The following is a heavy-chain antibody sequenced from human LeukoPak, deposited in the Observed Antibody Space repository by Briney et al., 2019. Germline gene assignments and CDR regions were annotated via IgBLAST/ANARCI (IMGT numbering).Heavy chain of an antibody. CDR2: IYSGGST. D-gene: IGHD5-12*01. CDR1: GFTFSSYS. J-gene: IGHJ4*02. Sequence: GGSLRLSCAASGFTFSSYSMNWVRQAPGKGLEWVSVIYSGGSTYYADSVKGRFTISRDNSKNTLYLQMNSLRAEDTAVYYCARGGYDYNYWGQGTLVTVSS. V-gene: IGHV3-66*01. CDR3: ARGGYDYNY.